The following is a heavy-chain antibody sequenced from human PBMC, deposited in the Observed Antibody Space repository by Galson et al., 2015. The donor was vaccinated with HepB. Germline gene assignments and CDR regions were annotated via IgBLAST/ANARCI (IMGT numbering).Heavy chain of an antibody. V-gene: IGHV3-11*06. CDR2: ISSSSSYT. J-gene: IGHJ6*03. Sequence: SLRLSCAASGFTFSDYYMSWIRQAPGKGLEWVSYISSSSSYTNYADSVKGRFTISRDNTKNSLYLQMNSLRAEDTAVYYCARVRTIAARGLGSHYYYMDVWGKGTTVAVSS. CDR1: GFTFSDYY. CDR3: ARVRTIAARGLGSHYYYMDV. D-gene: IGHD6-6*01.